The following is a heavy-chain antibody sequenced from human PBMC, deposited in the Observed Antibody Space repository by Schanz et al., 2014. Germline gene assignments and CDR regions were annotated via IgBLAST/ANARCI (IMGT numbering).Heavy chain of an antibody. Sequence: EGQLLESGGGLIQPGGSLRLSCAASGFTFSSYAMSWVRQAPGKGLEWVSTISASGGSTYYADSVKGRFTISRDNSKNILYLQMNSLRAEDTAVYYCAKARRKSNCSGGRCFHYSYYGMDVWGQGPTVTVSS. J-gene: IGHJ6*02. CDR3: AKARRKSNCSGGRCFHYSYYGMDV. V-gene: IGHV3-23*01. CDR2: ISASGGST. D-gene: IGHD2-15*01. CDR1: GFTFSSYA.